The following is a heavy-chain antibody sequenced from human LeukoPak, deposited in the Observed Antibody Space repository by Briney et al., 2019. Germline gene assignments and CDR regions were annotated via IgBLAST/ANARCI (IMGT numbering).Heavy chain of an antibody. D-gene: IGHD2-8*01. V-gene: IGHV3-21*01. CDR3: ARDPRIYCANGICRDDYFDN. CDR1: GFTFSTYS. Sequence: PGGSLRLSCAASGFTFSTYSMNWVRQAPGKGLEWVSSISSTSIYKYYADSLKGRFTISRDNAKDSLFLQMNSLRAEDTAIYYCARDPRIYCANGICRDDYFDNWGQGTLVTVSS. CDR2: ISSTSIYK. J-gene: IGHJ4*02.